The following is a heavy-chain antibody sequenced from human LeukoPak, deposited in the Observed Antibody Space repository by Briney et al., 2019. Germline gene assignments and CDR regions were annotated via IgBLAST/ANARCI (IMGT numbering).Heavy chain of an antibody. CDR3: AKAVRGYSSSSDY. D-gene: IGHD6-13*01. CDR1: GFTFSSYA. Sequence: SGGSLRLPCAASGFTFSSYAMSWVRQAPGKGLEWVSVVSGSGGSTYYADSVKGRFTISRDNSKNTLYLQMNSLRAEDTAVYYCAKAVRGYSSSSDYWGQGTLVTVSS. V-gene: IGHV3-23*01. J-gene: IGHJ4*02. CDR2: VSGSGGST.